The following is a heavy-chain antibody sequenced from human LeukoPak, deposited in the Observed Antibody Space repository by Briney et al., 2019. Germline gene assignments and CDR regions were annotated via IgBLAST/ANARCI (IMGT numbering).Heavy chain of an antibody. CDR3: ARVGFKDCTNGVCYLFDP. J-gene: IGHJ5*02. V-gene: IGHV1-8*03. D-gene: IGHD2-8*01. CDR2: MNPNSGNT. CDR1: GYTFTSYD. Sequence: ASVKVSCKASGYTFTSYDINWVRQAPGQGLEWMGWMNPNSGNTGYAQKFQGRVTITRNTSISTAYMELSSLRSEDTAVYYCARVGFKDCTNGVCYLFDPWGQGTLVTVSS.